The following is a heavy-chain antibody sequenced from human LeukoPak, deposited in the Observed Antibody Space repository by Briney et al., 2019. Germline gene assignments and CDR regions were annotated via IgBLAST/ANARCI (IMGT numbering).Heavy chain of an antibody. CDR1: GFTFSSYA. J-gene: IGHJ3*02. CDR3: ARDTNDGGAFDI. CDR2: ISYDGSNK. Sequence: GGSLRLSCAASGFTFSSYAMHWVRQAPGKGLEWVAVISYDGSNKYYADSVKGRFTISRDNSKNTLYLQMNSLRAEDTAVYYCARDTNDGGAFDIWGQGTMVTVSS. D-gene: IGHD1-1*01. V-gene: IGHV3-30-3*01.